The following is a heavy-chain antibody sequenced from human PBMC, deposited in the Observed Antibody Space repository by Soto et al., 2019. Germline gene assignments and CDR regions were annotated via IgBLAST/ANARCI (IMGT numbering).Heavy chain of an antibody. D-gene: IGHD2-2*01. CDR2: IWYDGSNK. V-gene: IGHV3-33*01. CDR1: GFTFSSYG. J-gene: IGHJ4*02. Sequence: QVQLVESGGGVVQPGRSLRLSCAASGFTFSSYGMHWVRQAPGKGLECVAVIWYDGSNKYYADSVKGRFTISRDNSKNTLYLQMNSLRAEDTAVYYCARSLEEAITFDYWGQGTLVTVSS. CDR3: ARSLEEAITFDY.